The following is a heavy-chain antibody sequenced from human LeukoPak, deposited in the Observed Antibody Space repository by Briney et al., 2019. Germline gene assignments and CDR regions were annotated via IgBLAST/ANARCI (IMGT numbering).Heavy chain of an antibody. Sequence: SGTLSLTCAVSGGSVSSSYWWTWVRRPPGKGLEWIGEISHSGSTNYNPSLKSRVTISVDTSMNQFSLKLISVTAADTAVYYCARDGSGSYHYWGQGTLVTVSS. J-gene: IGHJ4*02. D-gene: IGHD3-10*01. CDR1: GGSVSSSYW. CDR2: ISHSGST. V-gene: IGHV4-4*02. CDR3: ARDGSGSYHY.